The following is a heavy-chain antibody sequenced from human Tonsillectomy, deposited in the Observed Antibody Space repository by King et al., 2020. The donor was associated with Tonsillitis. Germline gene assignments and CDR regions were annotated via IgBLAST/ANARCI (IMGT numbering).Heavy chain of an antibody. V-gene: IGHV5-51*01. J-gene: IGHJ4*02. CDR3: ARLRGHDLDY. CDR2: IYPDDSDT. CDR1: GYRFATYW. Sequence: VQLVQSGAEVKKPGESLKISCKGSGYRFATYWIAWVRQMPGKGLEWMGIIYPDDSDTRYSPSFQGQVTISADKSINTAYLQWSSLKASDTAIYCARLRGHDLDYWGQGTLDTVSS. D-gene: IGHD3-10*01.